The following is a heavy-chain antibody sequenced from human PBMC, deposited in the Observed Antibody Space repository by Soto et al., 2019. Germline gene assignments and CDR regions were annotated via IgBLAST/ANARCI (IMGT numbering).Heavy chain of an antibody. V-gene: IGHV3-23*01. CDR1: GFTFSSYA. CDR3: AKGRVWFGAGMDV. Sequence: EVQLLESGGGLVQPGGSLRLSCAASGFTFSSYAMSWVRQAPGKGLEWVSAISGSGGSKYYADSVKGRFTISRDNSKNTLYLQMNSLRAEDTAVYYCAKGRVWFGAGMDVWGQGTTVTVSS. J-gene: IGHJ6*02. CDR2: ISGSGGSK. D-gene: IGHD3-10*01.